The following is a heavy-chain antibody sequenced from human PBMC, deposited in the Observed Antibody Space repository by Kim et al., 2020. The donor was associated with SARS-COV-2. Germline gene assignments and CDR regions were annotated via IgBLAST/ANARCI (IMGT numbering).Heavy chain of an antibody. CDR3: AKISGSYVPWGYLHF. CDR1: GFTFSTYA. J-gene: IGHJ4*02. CDR2: ISGSGDSA. D-gene: IGHD1-26*01. Sequence: GGSLRLSCAVSGFTFSTYAMSWVRQAPGKGLEWVSAISGSGDSAYYADSVKGRFTISRDNSKDTLYLQMNSLRAGDTAIFYCAKISGSYVPWGYLHFWGRGTLVTVSS. V-gene: IGHV3-23*01.